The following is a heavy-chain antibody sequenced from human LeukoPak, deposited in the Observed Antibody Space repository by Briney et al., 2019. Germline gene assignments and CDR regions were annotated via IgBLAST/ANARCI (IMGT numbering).Heavy chain of an antibody. Sequence: GESLKISCRGSGYSLTTYWIAWVRQMPGKGLELMGIIYPDDSDTRYSPSFQGQVTISADNSITTAYLQWSSLEASDTAMYYCARGVDGHTYGVDYWGQGTLVTVSS. V-gene: IGHV5-51*01. CDR1: GYSLTTYW. CDR3: ARGVDGHTYGVDY. CDR2: IYPDDSDT. J-gene: IGHJ4*02. D-gene: IGHD2-8*01.